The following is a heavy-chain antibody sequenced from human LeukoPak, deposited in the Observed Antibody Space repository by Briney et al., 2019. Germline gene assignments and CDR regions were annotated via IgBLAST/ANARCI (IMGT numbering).Heavy chain of an antibody. Sequence: GGSLRLSCVASGFTFSDSAIHWVRQSSGKGLEWIGHMDKETNLYATALAASVKGRFTVSRDDSKNTAYLHMNSLKTEDTALYYCTRASGTYNWFDPWGQGTLVTVSS. V-gene: IGHV3-73*01. CDR3: TRASGTYNWFDP. CDR2: MDKETNLYAT. D-gene: IGHD1-26*01. J-gene: IGHJ5*02. CDR1: GFTFSDSA.